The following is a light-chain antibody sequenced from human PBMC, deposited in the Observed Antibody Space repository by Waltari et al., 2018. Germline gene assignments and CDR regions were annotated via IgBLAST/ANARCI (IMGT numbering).Light chain of an antibody. CDR3: QTGGHGTWV. J-gene: IGLJ3*02. CDR1: SGLSSNV. CDR2: VNSDGSH. Sequence: QLVLTQSPSASASLGASVKLTCTLSSGLSSNVIAWLQQHPEKGPRYLLKVNSDGSHTKGDVIPDRFSGSSSGAERYLIISSLQSEDEADYYCQTGGHGTWVFGGGTKLTVL. V-gene: IGLV4-69*01.